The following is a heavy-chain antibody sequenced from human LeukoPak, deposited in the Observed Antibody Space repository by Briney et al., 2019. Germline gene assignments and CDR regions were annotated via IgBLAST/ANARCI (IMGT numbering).Heavy chain of an antibody. CDR1: GFTFSSYG. CDR3: ASAQGGVILPDYFHH. D-gene: IGHD3-16*02. CDR2: IWYDGSNK. Sequence: GGSLRLSCAASGFTFSSYGMHWVRQAPGKGLEWVAAIWYDGSNKYYADSVKGRFTISRDNSKNTLYLQMNSLRAEDTAVYYCASAQGGVILPDYFHHWGQGTLVTVSS. V-gene: IGHV3-33*01. J-gene: IGHJ1*01.